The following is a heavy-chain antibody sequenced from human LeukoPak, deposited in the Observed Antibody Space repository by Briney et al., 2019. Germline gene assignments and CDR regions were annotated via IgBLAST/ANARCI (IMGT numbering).Heavy chain of an antibody. CDR1: XGSIXXXY. J-gene: IGHJ3*02. Sequence: SLXXTXXXGSIXXXYWXXXRXXXXXXXXXIGXXXYSGSTNYNPSLKSRVTISVDTSKNQFSLKLSSVTAADTAVYYCARAPASGPAWSAVGTPFDIWGQGTMVTVSS. D-gene: IGHD4-23*01. CDR3: ARAPASGPAWSAVGTPFDI. V-gene: IGHV4-59*12. CDR2: XXYSGST.